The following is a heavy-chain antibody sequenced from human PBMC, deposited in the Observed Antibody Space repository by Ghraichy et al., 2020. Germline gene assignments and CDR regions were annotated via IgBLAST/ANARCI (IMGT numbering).Heavy chain of an antibody. CDR1: GGSFSGYY. D-gene: IGHD1-26*01. CDR3: ARGSPPPTAY. CDR2: INHSGST. J-gene: IGHJ4*02. Sequence: SETLSLTCAVYGGSFSGYYWSWIRQPPGKGLEWIGEINHSGSTNYNPSLKSRVTISVDTSKNQFSLKLSSVTAADTAVYYCARGSPPPTAYWGQGTLVTVSS. V-gene: IGHV4-34*01.